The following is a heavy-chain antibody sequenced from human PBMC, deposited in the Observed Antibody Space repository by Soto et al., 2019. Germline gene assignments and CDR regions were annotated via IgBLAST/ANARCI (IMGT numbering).Heavy chain of an antibody. CDR2: ISAYNGNT. D-gene: IGHD1-26*01. CDR3: ATIFIVGATQSFDY. CDR1: GYTFTSYG. Sequence: ASVKVSCKASGYTFTSYGISWVRQAPGQGLEWMGWISAYNGNTNYAQKLQGRVTMTTDTSTSTAYMELRSLRSDDTAVYYCATIFIVGATQSFDYWGQGTLVTVSS. J-gene: IGHJ4*02. V-gene: IGHV1-18*04.